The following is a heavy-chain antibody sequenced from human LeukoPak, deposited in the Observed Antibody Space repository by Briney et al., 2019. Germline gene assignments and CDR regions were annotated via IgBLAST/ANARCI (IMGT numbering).Heavy chain of an antibody. V-gene: IGHV4-31*11. CDR1: GDSITNGFYY. CDR3: ASGRSGFIDYYYYYMDV. CDR2: TSYSGST. J-gene: IGHJ6*03. Sequence: SETLSLTCGVSGDSITNGFYYWSWIRQHPGKGLEWIGYTSYSGSTYYNPSLQSRVTISIDTSKNQFSLKLSPVTAADSAVYFCASGRSGFIDYYYYYMDVWGKGTTVTVSS. D-gene: IGHD3-16*02.